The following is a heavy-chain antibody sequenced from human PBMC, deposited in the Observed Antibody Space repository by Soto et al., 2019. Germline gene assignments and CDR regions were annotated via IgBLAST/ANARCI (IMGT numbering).Heavy chain of an antibody. CDR3: ARGRFDGSGSYDIRWFDP. V-gene: IGHV4-31*03. Sequence: SETLSLTCTVSGGSISSGGYYWSWIRQHPGKGLEWIGYIYYSGFTYYNPSLKSRVTISVDTSKNQFSLKLSSVTAADTAVYYCARGRFDGSGSYDIRWFDPWGQGTLVTVSS. CDR2: IYYSGFT. CDR1: GGSISSGGYY. D-gene: IGHD3-10*01. J-gene: IGHJ5*02.